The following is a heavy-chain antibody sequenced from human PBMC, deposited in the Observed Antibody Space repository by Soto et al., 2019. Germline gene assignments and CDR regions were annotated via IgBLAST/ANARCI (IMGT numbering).Heavy chain of an antibody. CDR2: IFWRGGGT. V-gene: IGHV3-9*01. D-gene: IGHD3-16*01. CDR1: GPTIVDYA. CDR3: GKDLSPGGLEA. Sequence: EVQVEESGGGLLQPAGSLTLSCQVSGPTIVDYAMHWFRQVPGKGLEGVSGIFWRGGGTGYADSVKGRFTISRDRAKNSLSLQMNSLTIEDTAVYYCGKDLSPGGLEAWGQGTLVTVSS. J-gene: IGHJ5*02.